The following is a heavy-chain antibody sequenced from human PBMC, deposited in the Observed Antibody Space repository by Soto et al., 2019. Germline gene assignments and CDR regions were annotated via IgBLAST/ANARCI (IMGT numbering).Heavy chain of an antibody. CDR1: GYTLTSYY. V-gene: IGHV1-46*01. CDR3: ANKGSDYGEEYYYYYGMDV. J-gene: IGHJ6*02. CDR2: INPSGGST. D-gene: IGHD4-17*01. Sequence: ASVKVSCKASGYTLTSYYMHWVRQAPGQGLEWMGIINPSGGSTSYAQKFQGRVPMTRDTSTSTVYMELSSLRSEDTGEYYVANKGSDYGEEYYYYYGMDVWGQGTTVTVSS.